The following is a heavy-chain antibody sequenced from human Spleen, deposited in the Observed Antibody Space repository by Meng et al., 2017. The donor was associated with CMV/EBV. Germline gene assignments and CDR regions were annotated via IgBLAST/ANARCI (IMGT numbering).Heavy chain of an antibody. CDR1: GDSITTYY. J-gene: IGHJ5*02. CDR2: IYYNGGP. Sequence: SETLSLTCTVSGDSITTYYWSWIRQPPGKGLQWIGYIYYNGGPNYNPSLKSRVTISVDTSKNHFSLKLSSVTAADTAVYYFARGPRGYSYEKDWFDPWGQGTLVTVSS. D-gene: IGHD5-18*01. CDR3: ARGPRGYSYEKDWFDP. V-gene: IGHV4-59*01.